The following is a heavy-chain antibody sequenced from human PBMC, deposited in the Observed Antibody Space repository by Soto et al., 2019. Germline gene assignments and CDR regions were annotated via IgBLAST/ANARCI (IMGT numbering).Heavy chain of an antibody. J-gene: IGHJ4*02. D-gene: IGHD2-8*01. Sequence: QVQLVRSGAEVKNPRSSVKDSCKASGGTVTSSIISWVRQVPGQRLEWMGRIIPVLGVENHAQNFQGRAPVTPDKSTSTPYLGPRSLKSEDTALYFCPSTTAGVYVFHDWGQGTLVTVSS. V-gene: IGHV1-69*02. CDR2: IIPVLGVE. CDR3: PSTTAGVYVFHD. CDR1: GGTVTSSI.